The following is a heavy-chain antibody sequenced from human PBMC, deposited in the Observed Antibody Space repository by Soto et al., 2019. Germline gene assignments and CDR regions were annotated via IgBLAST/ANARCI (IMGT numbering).Heavy chain of an antibody. D-gene: IGHD1-26*01. Sequence: LSLSCAASGFTFSNYAMNWVRQAPGKGLDWVSGISAGGLDAFYADSVKGRFTISRDDSKNTLFLQMTSLRVEDTAVYFCAKDLGARAFHFDYWGQGTLVTVSS. CDR2: ISAGGLDA. CDR1: GFTFSNYA. J-gene: IGHJ4*02. V-gene: IGHV3-23*01. CDR3: AKDLGARAFHFDY.